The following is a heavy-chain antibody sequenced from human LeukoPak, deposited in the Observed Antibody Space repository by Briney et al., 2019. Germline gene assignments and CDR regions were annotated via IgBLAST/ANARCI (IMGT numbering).Heavy chain of an antibody. CDR3: ATRVNGYSGYDSPFFDY. Sequence: ASVKVSCKASGYTFTSYGISWVRQAPGQGLEWMGWISAYNGNTNYAQKLQGRVTMTTDTSTSTAYMELRSLRSDDTAVYYCATRVNGYSGYDSPFFDYWGQGTLVTVSS. CDR1: GYTFTSYG. D-gene: IGHD5-12*01. V-gene: IGHV1-18*01. J-gene: IGHJ4*02. CDR2: ISAYNGNT.